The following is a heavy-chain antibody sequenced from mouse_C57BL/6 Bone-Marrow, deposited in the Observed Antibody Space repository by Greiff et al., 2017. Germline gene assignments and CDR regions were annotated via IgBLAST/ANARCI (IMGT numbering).Heavy chain of an antibody. J-gene: IGHJ3*01. CDR3: TKSICYEYEAWFAY. D-gene: IGHD2-4*01. Sequence: VQLQQSGAELVRPGASVTLSCKASGYTFTDYEMHWVKQTPVHGLEWIGAIDPETGGTAYNQKFKGKAILTADKSSSTAYMELRSLTSADSAVYYCTKSICYEYEAWFAYWGQGTLVTVSA. V-gene: IGHV1-15*01. CDR1: GYTFTDYE. CDR2: IDPETGGT.